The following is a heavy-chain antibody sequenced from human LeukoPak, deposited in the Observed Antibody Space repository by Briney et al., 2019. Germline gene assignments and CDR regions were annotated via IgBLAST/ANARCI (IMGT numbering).Heavy chain of an antibody. Sequence: PSETLSLTCTVSGGSISSGSYYWSWIRQPAGKGLEWIGRIYTSGSTNYNPSLKSRVTISVDTSKNQFSLKLSSVTATDTAVYYCARDRGIAAAGKGGVFDYWGQGTLVTVSS. J-gene: IGHJ4*02. CDR3: ARDRGIAAAGKGGVFDY. D-gene: IGHD6-13*01. CDR2: IYTSGST. V-gene: IGHV4-61*02. CDR1: GGSISSGSYY.